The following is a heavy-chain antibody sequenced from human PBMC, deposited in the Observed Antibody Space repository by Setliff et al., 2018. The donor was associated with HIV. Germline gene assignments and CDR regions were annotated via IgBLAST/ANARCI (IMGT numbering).Heavy chain of an antibody. CDR2: ISENGGAA. J-gene: IGHJ4*02. V-gene: IGHV3-23*01. CDR3: ARRGWGGFMEGRHLDF. D-gene: IGHD3-16*01. Sequence: GGSLRLSCAASGFRFSNYVMNWVRQAPGKGLEWVSAISENGGAADYADSVKGRFTVSRDNSRNTLYLQMNTLRAEDTALYFFARRGWGGFMEGRHLDFWGQGTLVTVSS. CDR1: GFRFSNYV.